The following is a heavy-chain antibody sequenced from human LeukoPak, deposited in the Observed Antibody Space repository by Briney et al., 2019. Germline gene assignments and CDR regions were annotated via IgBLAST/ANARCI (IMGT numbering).Heavy chain of an antibody. V-gene: IGHV4-39*07. J-gene: IGHJ3*02. Sequence: SETLSLTCTVSGGSISTSNYYWGWIRQPPGKGLEWIGSIYYSGSTYYNPSLKSRVTISVDTSKNQFSLKLSSVTAADTAVYYCAKERGDSSGYPYDAFDIWGQGTMVTVSS. CDR1: GGSISTSNYY. D-gene: IGHD3-22*01. CDR3: AKERGDSSGYPYDAFDI. CDR2: IYYSGST.